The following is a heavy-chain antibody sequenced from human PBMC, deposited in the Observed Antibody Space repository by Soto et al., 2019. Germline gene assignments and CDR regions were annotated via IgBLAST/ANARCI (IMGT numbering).Heavy chain of an antibody. Sequence: EVQLVESGGGLVQPGGSLRLSCAASGFTFSSYWMHWVRQAPGKGLVWVSRINEDGSTINYADSVKGRFTISRDNAKKMLYREMNGVGAEEGAVYYCARDRGGGGGYWGQGTLVTVSS. CDR2: INEDGSTI. V-gene: IGHV3-74*01. CDR3: ARDRGGGGGY. D-gene: IGHD3-16*01. J-gene: IGHJ4*02. CDR1: GFTFSSYW.